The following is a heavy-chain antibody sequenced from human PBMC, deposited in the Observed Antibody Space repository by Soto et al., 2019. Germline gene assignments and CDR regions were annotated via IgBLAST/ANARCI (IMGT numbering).Heavy chain of an antibody. CDR2: INHSGST. J-gene: IGHJ6*03. CDR1: GGSFSGYY. V-gene: IGHV4-34*01. Sequence: PSETLSLTCAVYGGSFSGYYWSWIRQPPGKGLEWIGEINHSGSTNYNPSLKSRVTISVDTSKNQFSLKLSSVTAADTAVYYCARGVMYYTTMVRANFRYYYYMDVWGKGTTVTVSS. D-gene: IGHD3-10*01. CDR3: ARGVMYYTTMVRANFRYYYYMDV.